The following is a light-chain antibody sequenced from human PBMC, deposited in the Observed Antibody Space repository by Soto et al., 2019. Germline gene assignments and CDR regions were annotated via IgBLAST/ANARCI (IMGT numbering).Light chain of an antibody. J-gene: IGLJ1*01. CDR3: SSYTSSSTYV. CDR1: SSDVGDYNY. V-gene: IGLV2-14*01. CDR2: EVN. Sequence: ALTQPASVSGSPGQSITISCTGASSDVGDYNYVSWYQHHPGKAPKLLIYEVNNRPSGVSDRFSGSKSGNVASLTISWLQAEDEADYYCSSYTSSSTYVFGTGTKVTVL.